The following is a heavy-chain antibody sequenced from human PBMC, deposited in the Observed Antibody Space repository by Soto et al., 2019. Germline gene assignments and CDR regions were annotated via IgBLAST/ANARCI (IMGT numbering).Heavy chain of an antibody. CDR2: ISGSGGST. Sequence: GGSLRLSCAASGFTFNNYAMSWVRQAPGKGLEWVSAISGSGGSTYYADSVKGRFTISRDNSKNTLYLQMNSLRAEDTAVYYCAKFLHGFWSGRVAFDIWGQGTMVTVSS. CDR3: AKFLHGFWSGRVAFDI. V-gene: IGHV3-23*01. J-gene: IGHJ3*02. CDR1: GFTFNNYA. D-gene: IGHD3-3*01.